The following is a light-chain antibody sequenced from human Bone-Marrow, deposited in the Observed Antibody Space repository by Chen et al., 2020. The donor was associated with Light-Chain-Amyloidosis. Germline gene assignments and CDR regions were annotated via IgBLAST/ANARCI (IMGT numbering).Light chain of an antibody. Sequence: SYVLTQPSSVSVAPGQTATIACGGNNIGSTSVHWYQQTPGQAPLLVVYDDSDRPSGIPERLSDSNSGNTATLTLSRVEAGDEADYYCQVWDRSSDRPVFGGGTKLTVL. CDR1: NIGSTS. CDR2: DDS. V-gene: IGLV3-21*02. CDR3: QVWDRSSDRPV. J-gene: IGLJ3*02.